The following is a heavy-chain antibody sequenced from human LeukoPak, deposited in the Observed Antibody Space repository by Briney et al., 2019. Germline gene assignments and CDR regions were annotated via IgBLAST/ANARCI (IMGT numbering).Heavy chain of an antibody. CDR2: ISSSSSTI. V-gene: IGHV3-48*04. CDR1: GFTFSSYS. Sequence: PGGSQRLSCAASGFTFSSYSMNWVRQAPGKGLEWVSYISSSSSTIYYADSVKGRFTISRDNAKNSLYLQMNSLRAEDTAVYYCARCGGKPWAEYYFDYWGQGTLVTVSS. D-gene: IGHD4-23*01. CDR3: ARCGGKPWAEYYFDY. J-gene: IGHJ4*02.